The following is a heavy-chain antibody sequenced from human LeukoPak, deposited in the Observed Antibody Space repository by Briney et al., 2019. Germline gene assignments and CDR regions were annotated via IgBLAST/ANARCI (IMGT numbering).Heavy chain of an antibody. D-gene: IGHD1/OR15-1a*01. CDR2: IYYSGST. V-gene: IGHV4-30-4*01. Sequence: NPSETLSFTCTVSGGSISSGDYYWSWIRQPPGKGLEWIGYIYYSGSTYYNPSLKSRVTISVDTSKNQFSLKLSSVTAADTAVYYCARGEQAIDAFDIWGQGTMVTVSS. J-gene: IGHJ3*02. CDR3: ARGEQAIDAFDI. CDR1: GGSISSGDYY.